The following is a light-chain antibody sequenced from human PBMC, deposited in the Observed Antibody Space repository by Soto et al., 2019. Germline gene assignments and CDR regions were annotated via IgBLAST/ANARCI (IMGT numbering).Light chain of an antibody. CDR3: QQYDSYPYT. CDR1: QGIRPW. J-gene: IGKJ2*01. V-gene: IGKV1D-16*01. CDR2: GAS. Sequence: DIQMTQSPSSLSASVGARGTITCRASQGIRPWLGWYQQKPEKAPKSLIYGASTLQSGVPSRFSGSGSGNDFPLTISSQQPEYSATYYCQQYDSYPYTFGQGTKLELK.